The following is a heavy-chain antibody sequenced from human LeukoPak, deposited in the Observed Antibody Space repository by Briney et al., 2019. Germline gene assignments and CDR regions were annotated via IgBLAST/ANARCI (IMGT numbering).Heavy chain of an antibody. V-gene: IGHV1-18*01. J-gene: IGHJ4*02. Sequence: ASVKVSCKASGYTFTSYGIRWVRQAPGQGLEWMGWISAYNGNTNYAQKLQGRVTMTTDTSTSTAYMELRSLRSDDTAVYYCARAGFPWASSWPDYWGQGTLVTVSS. D-gene: IGHD2-2*01. CDR3: ARAGFPWASSWPDY. CDR2: ISAYNGNT. CDR1: GYTFTSYG.